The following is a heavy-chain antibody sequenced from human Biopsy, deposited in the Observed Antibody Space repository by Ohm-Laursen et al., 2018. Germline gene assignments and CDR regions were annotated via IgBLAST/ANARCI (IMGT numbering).Heavy chain of an antibody. Sequence: GTLSLTCAVSGGFISSYYWSWIRQAPGKGLEWIGYISYSRDTNYNPSLKSRITISVDTSRNQFSLKLTSVTAADTAVYYCAKHGSGWTGDDAFHIWGQGTMVTVSS. CDR1: GGFISSYY. J-gene: IGHJ3*02. CDR2: ISYSRDT. CDR3: AKHGSGWTGDDAFHI. D-gene: IGHD6-19*01. V-gene: IGHV4-59*08.